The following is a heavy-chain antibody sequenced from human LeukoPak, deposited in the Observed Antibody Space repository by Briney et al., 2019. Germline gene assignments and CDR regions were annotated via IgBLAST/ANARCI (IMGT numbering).Heavy chain of an antibody. D-gene: IGHD6-13*01. CDR3: ASVYSSSRRYWFDP. V-gene: IGHV4-39*01. J-gene: IGHJ5*02. CDR1: GGSISSSSYY. Sequence: PSETLSLTCTVSGGSISSSSYYWGWIRQPPGKGLEWIGSIYYSGSTYYNPSLKSRVTISVDTSKNQFSLKLSSVTAADTAVYYCASVYSSSRRYWFDPWGQGTLVTVSS. CDR2: IYYSGST.